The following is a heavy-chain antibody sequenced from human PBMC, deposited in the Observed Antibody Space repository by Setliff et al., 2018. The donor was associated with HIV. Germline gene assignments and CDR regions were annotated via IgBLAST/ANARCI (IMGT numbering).Heavy chain of an antibody. Sequence: SETLSLTCAVSGGSISSSNWWNWVRQPPGKGLEWIGEIYHTGSTNYNPSLKSRLTISVDKSNNQFSLKLSSVTAADTAVYYCASATKLLTGYTEIWGQGTMVTVSS. D-gene: IGHD1-1*01. CDR1: GGSISSSNW. CDR3: ASATKLLTGYTEI. J-gene: IGHJ3*02. V-gene: IGHV4-4*02. CDR2: IYHTGST.